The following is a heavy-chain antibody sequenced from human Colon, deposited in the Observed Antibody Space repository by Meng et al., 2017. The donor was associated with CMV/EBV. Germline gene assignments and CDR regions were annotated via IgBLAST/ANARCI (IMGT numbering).Heavy chain of an antibody. CDR3: VKGHTMINP. CDR2: ISPTGSDT. Sequence: QVQLQESGPGLVKPSQTLSLTCSVSGGYISSGTHYWSWIRQPAGKGLEWVSYISPTGSDTNYADSVRGRFTISRDNAKNSLFLQMSSLTAEDTAVYYCVKGHTMINPWGQGTLVTVSS. D-gene: IGHD3-16*01. V-gene: IGHV3-11*05. J-gene: IGHJ5*02. CDR1: GGYISSGTHY.